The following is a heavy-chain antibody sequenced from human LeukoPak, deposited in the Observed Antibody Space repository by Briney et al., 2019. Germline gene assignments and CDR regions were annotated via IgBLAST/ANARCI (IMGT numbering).Heavy chain of an antibody. Sequence: PSETLSLTCTVSGGSISSGDYYWSWIRQPPGKGLEWIWYIYYSGSTYYNPSLKSRVTISVDTSKTQFSLKLSSVTAADTAVYYCARAPYDFWSGYRGRWFDPWGQGTLVTVSS. CDR1: GGSISSGDYY. CDR2: IYYSGST. V-gene: IGHV4-30-4*08. CDR3: ARAPYDFWSGYRGRWFDP. J-gene: IGHJ5*02. D-gene: IGHD3-3*01.